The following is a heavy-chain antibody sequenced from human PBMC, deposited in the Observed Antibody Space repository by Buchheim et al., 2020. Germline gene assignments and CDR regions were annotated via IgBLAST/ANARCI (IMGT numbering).Heavy chain of an antibody. D-gene: IGHD3-22*01. CDR2: ISSSGSTI. CDR3: AATYYYDSSGYYSLGHLDY. Sequence: EVQLVESGGGLVQPGGSLRLSCAASGFTFSSYEMNWVRQAPGKGLEWVSYISSSGSTIYYADSVKGRFTISRDNAKNSLYLQMNSLRAEDTAVYYSAATYYYDSSGYYSLGHLDYWGQGTL. V-gene: IGHV3-48*03. J-gene: IGHJ4*02. CDR1: GFTFSSYE.